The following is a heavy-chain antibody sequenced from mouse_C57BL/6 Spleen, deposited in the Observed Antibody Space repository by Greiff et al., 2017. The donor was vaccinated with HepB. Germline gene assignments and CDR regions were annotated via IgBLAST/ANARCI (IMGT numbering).Heavy chain of an antibody. CDR1: GFTFSSYA. J-gene: IGHJ3*01. CDR2: ISDGGSYT. V-gene: IGHV5-4*03. CDR3: ARGSSGWAY. D-gene: IGHD3-2*02. Sequence: DVKLVESGGGLVKPGGSLKLSCAASGFTFSSYAMSWVRQTPEKRLEWVATISDGGSYTYYPDNVKGRFTISRDNAKNNLYLQMSHLKSEDTAMYYCARGSSGWAYWGQGTLVTVSA.